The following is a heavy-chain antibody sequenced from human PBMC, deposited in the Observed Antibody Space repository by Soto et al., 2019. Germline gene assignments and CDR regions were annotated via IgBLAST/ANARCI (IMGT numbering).Heavy chain of an antibody. Sequence: GESLKISCQVSGYTFTIYWIGWVRQMPGKGLEWMGIIYPSDSDTRYSPSFQGQVTISADQSINTASLQWDSLKASDTAIYYCARPANTVADHFDLWGQGTPVTVSS. CDR1: GYTFTIYW. V-gene: IGHV5-51*01. CDR3: ARPANTVADHFDL. CDR2: IYPSDSDT. J-gene: IGHJ4*02. D-gene: IGHD4-17*01.